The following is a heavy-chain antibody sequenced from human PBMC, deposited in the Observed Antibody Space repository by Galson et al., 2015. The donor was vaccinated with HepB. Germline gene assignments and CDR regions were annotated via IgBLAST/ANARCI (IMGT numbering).Heavy chain of an antibody. D-gene: IGHD3-22*01. CDR1: GFTFSSYA. CDR3: ARTYYHDSSGGFDY. Sequence: SLRLSCAASGFTFSSYAMHWVRQAPGKGLEWVAVISYDGSNKYYEDSVKGRFTISRDNSKNTLYLQMNSLRAEDTAVYYCARTYYHDSSGGFDYWGQGTLVTVSS. CDR2: ISYDGSNK. V-gene: IGHV3-30-3*01. J-gene: IGHJ4*02.